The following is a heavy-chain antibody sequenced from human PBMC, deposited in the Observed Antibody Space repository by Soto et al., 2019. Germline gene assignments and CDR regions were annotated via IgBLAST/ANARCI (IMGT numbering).Heavy chain of an antibody. J-gene: IGHJ6*02. D-gene: IGHD5-18*01. CDR3: AKAVAGYSYGYGPYYYYGMDA. CDR1: GFTFSSYG. CDR2: ISYDGSNK. V-gene: IGHV3-30*18. Sequence: PGGSLRLSCAASGFTFSSYGMHWVRQAPGKGLEWVAVISYDGSNKYDAHTVKARLTISRDDSKNTLYLQMNSLRAEDTAVYYCAKAVAGYSYGYGPYYYYGMDAWGQGTTVTVSS.